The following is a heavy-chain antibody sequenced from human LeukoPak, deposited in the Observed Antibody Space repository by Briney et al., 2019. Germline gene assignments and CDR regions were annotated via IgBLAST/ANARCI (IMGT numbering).Heavy chain of an antibody. CDR2: INPNSGGT. V-gene: IGHV1-2*02. D-gene: IGHD3-3*01. CDR3: ARDLEWLYPGGAFDI. J-gene: IGHJ3*02. Sequence: GSVKVSCKASGYTFTGYYMHWVRQAPGQGLEWMGWINPNSGGTNYAQKFQGRVTMTRDTSISTAYMELSRLRSDDTAVYYCARDLEWLYPGGAFDIWGQGTMVTVSS. CDR1: GYTFTGYY.